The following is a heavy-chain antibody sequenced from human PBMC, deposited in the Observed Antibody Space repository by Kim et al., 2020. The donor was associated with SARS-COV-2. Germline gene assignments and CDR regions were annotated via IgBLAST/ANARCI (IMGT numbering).Heavy chain of an antibody. CDR3: ARAARLSVGGFGELLFIPDNYFDY. D-gene: IGHD3-10*01. CDR1: GFTFSSYW. Sequence: GGSLRLSCAASGFTFSSYWMHWVRQAPGKGLVWVSRINSDGSSTSYADSVKGRFTISRDNAKNTLYLQMNRLRAEDTAVYYCARAARLSVGGFGELLFIPDNYFDYWGQGTLVTVSS. J-gene: IGHJ4*02. V-gene: IGHV3-74*01. CDR2: INSDGSST.